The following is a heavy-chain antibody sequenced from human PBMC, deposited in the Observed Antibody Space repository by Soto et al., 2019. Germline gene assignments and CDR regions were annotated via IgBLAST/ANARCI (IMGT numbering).Heavy chain of an antibody. J-gene: IGHJ5*02. CDR3: AKWXXXGGWFDT. V-gene: IGHV4-59*01. D-gene: IGHD5-12*01. CDR2: VCDSGST. Sequence: QVQLLESGPRLVKSSETLSLTCTVSGAAIRNYYWFWIRQAPGKGLEWIGYVCDSGSTMYNPSLKSRVAIPVDTSKNQIFLNLNPVTAADTAVYYCAKWXXXGGWFDTWGQGTLVTVSS. CDR1: GAAIRNYY.